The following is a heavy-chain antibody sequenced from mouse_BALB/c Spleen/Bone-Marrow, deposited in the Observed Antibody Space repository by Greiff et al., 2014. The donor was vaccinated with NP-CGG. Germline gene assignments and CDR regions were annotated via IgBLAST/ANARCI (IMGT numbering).Heavy chain of an antibody. D-gene: IGHD1-1*01. CDR3: AREGVGYYAMDY. J-gene: IGHJ4*01. CDR1: DYAFTTYN. Sequence: VQLQQPGPELVKPGASVKVSCKASDYAFTTYNMYWVKQSHGKSLEWIGYIDPYNGGPSYNQKFKGKATLTADKSSSTAYMHLNSLTSEDSAVYYCAREGVGYYAMDYWGQGTSVTVSS. CDR2: IDPYNGGP. V-gene: IGHV1S135*01.